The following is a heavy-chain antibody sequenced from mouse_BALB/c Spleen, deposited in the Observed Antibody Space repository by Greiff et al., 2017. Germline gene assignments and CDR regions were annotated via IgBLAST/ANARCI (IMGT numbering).Heavy chain of an antibody. CDR1: GFTFSSYA. CDR2: ISSGGST. Sequence: EVKLVESGGGLVKPGGSLKLSCAASGFTFSSYAMSWVRQTPEKRLEWVASISSGGSTYYPDSVKGRFTISRDNARNILYLQMSSLRSEDTAMYYCARERGGLYEYWGQGTLVTVSA. CDR3: ARERGGLYEY. V-gene: IGHV5-6-5*01. J-gene: IGHJ3*01. D-gene: IGHD2-3*01.